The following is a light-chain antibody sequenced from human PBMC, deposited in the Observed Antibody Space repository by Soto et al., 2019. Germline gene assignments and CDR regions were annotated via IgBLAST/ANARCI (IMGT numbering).Light chain of an antibody. J-gene: IGLJ2*01. Sequence: QSALTQPASVSGSPGQSITISCTGTSSDVGGHNYVSWYQQHPGTAPKLMIYEVTNRPSGVSNRFSGSKSGNTASLTISGLQAEDEADYYRRSYTSSTTLDVVFGGGTKLTVL. V-gene: IGLV2-14*01. CDR2: EVT. CDR3: RSYTSSTTLDVV. CDR1: SSDVGGHNY.